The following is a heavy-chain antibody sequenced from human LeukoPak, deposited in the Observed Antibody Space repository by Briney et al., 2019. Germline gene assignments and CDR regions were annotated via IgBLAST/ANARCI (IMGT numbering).Heavy chain of an antibody. Sequence: SETLSLTCTVSGGSISGYYWSWIRQPPGKGLEWIGYIYYSGSTNYNPSLKSRVTISVDTSKNQFSLKLSCVTAADTAVYYCARGRTLQIVVVPAANLHYYYMDVWGKGTTVTVSS. J-gene: IGHJ6*03. CDR1: GGSISGYY. D-gene: IGHD2-2*01. V-gene: IGHV4-59*08. CDR2: IYYSGST. CDR3: ARGRTLQIVVVPAANLHYYYMDV.